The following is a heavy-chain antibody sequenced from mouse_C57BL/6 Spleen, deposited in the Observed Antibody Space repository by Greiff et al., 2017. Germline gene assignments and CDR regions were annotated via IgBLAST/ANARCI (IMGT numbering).Heavy chain of an antibody. Sequence: EVKLMEPGGDLVKPGGSLKLSCEASGFTFSSYGMSWVRQTPDKRLEWVATISSGGSYTYYPDSVKGRFTISRDNAKNTLYLQMSSLKSEDTAMYDCARIYYDYDLDYWGQGTTLTVSS. J-gene: IGHJ2*01. D-gene: IGHD2-4*01. CDR2: ISSGGSYT. CDR3: ARIYYDYDLDY. CDR1: GFTFSSYG. V-gene: IGHV5-6*02.